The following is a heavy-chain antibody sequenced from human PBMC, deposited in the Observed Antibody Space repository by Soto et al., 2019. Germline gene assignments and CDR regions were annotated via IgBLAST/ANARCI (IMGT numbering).Heavy chain of an antibody. J-gene: IGHJ4*02. CDR2: ILPRIKTP. CDR3: ARDLDDGGNSVYDF. D-gene: IGHD4-4*01. CDR1: GDAFSNYA. V-gene: IGHV1-69*01. Sequence: QVRLVQSGAEVRKTGSSVKVSCKTSGDAFSNYAIVWVRQAPGQGLEWMGEILPRIKTPTYAQKFQGRVTLTADELTTTAYMELSSLTHEDTAVHYCARDLDDGGNSVYDFWGQGTLVTVSS.